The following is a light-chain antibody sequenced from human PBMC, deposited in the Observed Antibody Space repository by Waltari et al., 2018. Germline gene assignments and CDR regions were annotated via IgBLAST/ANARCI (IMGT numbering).Light chain of an antibody. V-gene: IGLV3-1*01. CDR1: NLQYKY. Sequence: YEMTQPPSVSVSPGQTASITCSGDNLQYKYDYWYQHKPGKSPRLILYRDIERPSGIPERFSGSNSGNTATLTISETQAMDEADYYCQAWDTSTGVVFGGGTKLTVL. CDR3: QAWDTSTGVV. CDR2: RDI. J-gene: IGLJ2*01.